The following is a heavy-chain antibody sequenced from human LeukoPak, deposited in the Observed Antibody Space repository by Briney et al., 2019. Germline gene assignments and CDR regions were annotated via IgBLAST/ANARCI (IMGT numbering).Heavy chain of an antibody. V-gene: IGHV4-34*01. J-gene: IGHJ4*02. CDR2: INHSGST. Sequence: PSETLSLTCAVYGGSFSGYYWSWIRQPPGKGLEWIGEINHSGSTNYNPSLKSRVTISVDTSKNQFSLKLSSVTAADTAVYYCARQAITIFGGGQFDYWGQGTLVTVSS. CDR3: ARQAITIFGGGQFDY. D-gene: IGHD3-3*01. CDR1: GGSFSGYY.